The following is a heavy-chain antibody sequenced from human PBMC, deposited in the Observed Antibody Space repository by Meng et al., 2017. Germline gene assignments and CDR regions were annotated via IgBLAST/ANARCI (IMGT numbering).Heavy chain of an antibody. D-gene: IGHD3-3*01. Sequence: QVQLVESGPGLVGPSETLSLTCTVSGGSVSSGSYYWSWIRQPPGKGLEWIGYIYYSGSTNYNPSLKSRVTISVDTSKNQFSLKLSSVTAADTAVYYCAREAIFGVAPGALDYWGQGTLVTVSS. CDR1: GGSVSSGSYY. CDR2: IYYSGST. V-gene: IGHV4-61*01. J-gene: IGHJ4*02. CDR3: AREAIFGVAPGALDY.